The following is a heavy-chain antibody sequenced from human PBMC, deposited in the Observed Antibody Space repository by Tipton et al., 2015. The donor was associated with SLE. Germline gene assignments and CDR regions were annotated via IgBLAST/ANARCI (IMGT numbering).Heavy chain of an antibody. D-gene: IGHD2-21*01. CDR2: IRYDGSNK. J-gene: IGHJ3*02. Sequence: SLRLSCAASGFTSSSYGMHWVRQAPGKGLEWVAFIRYDGSNKYYADSVKGRFTISRDNSKNTLYLQMNSLRAEDTAVYYCARGVRGAFDIWGQGTMVTVSS. V-gene: IGHV3-30*02. CDR1: GFTSSSYG. CDR3: ARGVRGAFDI.